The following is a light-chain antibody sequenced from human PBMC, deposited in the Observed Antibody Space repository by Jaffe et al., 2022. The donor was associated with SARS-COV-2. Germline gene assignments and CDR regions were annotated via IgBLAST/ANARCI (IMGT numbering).Light chain of an antibody. CDR2: AAS. CDR3: QQSYNTPRT. CDR1: QSDIKYLNWDQTNRRF. J-gene: IGKJ2*01. Sequence: DIQMTQSPSSLSASVGDRVTITCRASQSDIKYLNWDQTNRRFLNWYQQKPGRAPKLLIYAASSLQGGVPSRFSGSGSGTEFILTISSLQPEDVATYYCQQSYNTPRTFGQGTKLEIK. V-gene: IGKV1-39*01.